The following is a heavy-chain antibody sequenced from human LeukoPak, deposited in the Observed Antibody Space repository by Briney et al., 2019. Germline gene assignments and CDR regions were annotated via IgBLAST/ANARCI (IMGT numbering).Heavy chain of an antibody. CDR1: GGSFSGYY. J-gene: IGHJ5*02. CDR2: INHSGST. CDR3: ARHGYYYDSSGYPNWFDP. V-gene: IGHV4-34*01. Sequence: SETLSLTCAVYGGSFSGYYWSWIRQPPGKGLEWIGEINHSGSTYYNPSLKSRVTISVDTSKNQFSLKLSSVTAADTAVYYCARHGYYYDSSGYPNWFDPWGQGTLVTVSS. D-gene: IGHD3-22*01.